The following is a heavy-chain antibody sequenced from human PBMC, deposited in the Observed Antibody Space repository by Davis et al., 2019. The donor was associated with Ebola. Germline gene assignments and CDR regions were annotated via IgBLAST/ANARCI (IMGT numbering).Heavy chain of an antibody. CDR3: ARPRDYGDYGSFDY. J-gene: IGHJ4*02. D-gene: IGHD4-17*01. CDR1: GYRFTDYW. Sequence: GESLKISCEGSGYRFTDYWINWVRQMPGKGLEWMGYIDPRDSHTNYSPAFQGHVSFSVDKSIGTAYLHLSSLKASDTAMYYCARPRDYGDYGSFDYWGQGTLVTVSS. CDR2: IDPRDSHT. V-gene: IGHV5-10-1*01.